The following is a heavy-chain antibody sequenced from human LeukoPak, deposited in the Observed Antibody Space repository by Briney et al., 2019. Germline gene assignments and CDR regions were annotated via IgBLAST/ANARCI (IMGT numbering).Heavy chain of an antibody. D-gene: IGHD6-13*01. CDR1: GGSITSGAYY. Sequence: KPSATLSLTCSVSGGSITSGAYYWSWIRHHPGKGLEWIGHISYLGNTYYNPSLQSRLTMSLDTSTNQFSLRLSSVTAADTAVYYCARGKGIRAAGKLDYWGRGTLVTVSS. CDR2: ISYLGNT. V-gene: IGHV4-31*03. J-gene: IGHJ4*02. CDR3: ARGKGIRAAGKLDY.